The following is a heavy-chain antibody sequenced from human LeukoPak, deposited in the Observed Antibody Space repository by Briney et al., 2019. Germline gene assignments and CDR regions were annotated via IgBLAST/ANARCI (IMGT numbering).Heavy chain of an antibody. CDR2: ISSSSSTI. V-gene: IGHV3-48*01. J-gene: IGHJ3*02. D-gene: IGHD1-1*01. CDR1: GLTFSSYS. CDR3: ARAINWADAFDI. Sequence: GGSLRLSCAASGLTFSSYSMNWVRQAPGKGLEWVSYISSSSSTIYYADSVKGRFTISRDNAKNSLYLQMNSLRAEDAAVYYCARAINWADAFDIWGQGTMVTVSS.